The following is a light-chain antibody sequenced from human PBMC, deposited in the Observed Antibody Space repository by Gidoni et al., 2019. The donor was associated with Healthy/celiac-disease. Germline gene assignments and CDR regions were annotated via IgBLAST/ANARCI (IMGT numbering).Light chain of an antibody. Sequence: DIQMTQSPSTLSASVGDRVTITCRASQSISSWLAWYQQKPGKAPKLLIYDASSLESGVPSRFSGSGSGTEFTLTISSLQPDAFATYYCQQYNSYPLTFGGXTKVEIK. V-gene: IGKV1-5*01. CDR3: QQYNSYPLT. CDR1: QSISSW. CDR2: DAS. J-gene: IGKJ4*01.